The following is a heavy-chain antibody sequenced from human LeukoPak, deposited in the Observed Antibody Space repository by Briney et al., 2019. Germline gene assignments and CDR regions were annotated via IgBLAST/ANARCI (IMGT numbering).Heavy chain of an antibody. CDR3: ARVRTVGFLEWLLTFDY. Sequence: SETLSLTCAVYGGSFSGYYWSWIRQPPGKGLEWIGEINHSGSTNYNPSLKSRVTISVDTSKNQFSLKPSSVTAADTAVYYCARVRTVGFLEWLLTFDYWGQGTLVTVSS. J-gene: IGHJ4*02. CDR2: INHSGST. V-gene: IGHV4-34*01. CDR1: GGSFSGYY. D-gene: IGHD3-3*01.